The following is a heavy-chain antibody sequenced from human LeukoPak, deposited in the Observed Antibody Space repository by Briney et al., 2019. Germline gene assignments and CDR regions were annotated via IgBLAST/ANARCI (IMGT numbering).Heavy chain of an antibody. CDR1: GFTFTGYY. Sequence: GASVKVSCKASGFTFTGYYMHWVRQAPGQGLEWMGWINPNSGGTNYAQKFQGRVTMTRDTSITTAYMELTSLRSEDTAIYFCARESGNSVYYRPQRQMAGLTYFDNWGRGTLVTVSS. D-gene: IGHD3-22*01. CDR2: INPNSGGT. CDR3: ARESGNSVYYRPQRQMAGLTYFDN. V-gene: IGHV1-2*02. J-gene: IGHJ4*02.